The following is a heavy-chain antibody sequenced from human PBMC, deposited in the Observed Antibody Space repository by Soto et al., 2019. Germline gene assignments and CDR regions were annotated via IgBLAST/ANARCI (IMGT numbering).Heavy chain of an antibody. CDR3: ARDYRTGVFYYYGMDV. V-gene: IGHV4-34*01. Sequence: ASETLSLTCAVYGGSFSGYYWSWIRQPPGKGLEWIGEINHSGSTNYNPSLKSRVTISVDTSKNQFSLKLSSVTAADTAVYYCARDYRTGVFYYYGMDVWGQGTTVTVSS. D-gene: IGHD2-8*02. CDR2: INHSGST. J-gene: IGHJ6*02. CDR1: GGSFSGYY.